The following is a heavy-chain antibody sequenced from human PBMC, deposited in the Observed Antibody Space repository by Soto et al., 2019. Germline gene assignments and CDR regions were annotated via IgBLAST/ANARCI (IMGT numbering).Heavy chain of an antibody. Sequence: SETLSLTCTVSGGSISSTSYYWGWIRQPPGKGREWIGSIYYSGSTYYNPSLKSRVTISVDTSKNQFSLKLSSVTAADTAVYYCARQVYWLDYDILTGYLWGQGTLVTVSS. CDR2: IYYSGST. V-gene: IGHV4-39*01. CDR1: GGSISSTSYY. J-gene: IGHJ4*02. D-gene: IGHD3-9*01. CDR3: ARQVYWLDYDILTGYL.